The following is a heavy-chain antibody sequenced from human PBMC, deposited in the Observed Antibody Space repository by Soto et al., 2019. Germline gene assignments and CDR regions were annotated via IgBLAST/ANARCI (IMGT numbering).Heavy chain of an antibody. V-gene: IGHV7-4-1*01. J-gene: IGHJ5*02. CDR3: ARAEAVAGVVEEENWFDP. CDR1: GYTFTSYA. Sequence: ASVKVSCKASGYTFTSYAMNWVRQAPGQGLEWMGWINTNTGNPTYAQGFTGRFVFSLDTSVSTAYLQICSLKAEDTAVYYCARAEAVAGVVEEENWFDPWGQGTLVTVS. CDR2: INTNTGNP. D-gene: IGHD6-19*01.